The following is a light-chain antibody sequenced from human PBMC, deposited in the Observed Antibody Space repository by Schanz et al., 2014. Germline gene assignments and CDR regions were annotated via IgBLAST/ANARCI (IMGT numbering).Light chain of an antibody. CDR2: EVS. J-gene: IGLJ2*01. CDR3: SSYAGSNNLV. CDR1: SSDVGGYNY. Sequence: QSALTQPPSASGSPGQSVTISCTGTSSDVGGYNYVSWHQHHPGKAPKVMIYEVSKRPSGVPDRFSGSKSGNTASLTVSGLQAEDEYDYYCSSYAGSNNLVFGGGTQLTVL. V-gene: IGLV2-8*01.